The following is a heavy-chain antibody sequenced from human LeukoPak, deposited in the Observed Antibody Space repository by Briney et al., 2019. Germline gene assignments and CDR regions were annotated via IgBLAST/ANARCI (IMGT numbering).Heavy chain of an antibody. Sequence: GGSLRLSCAASGFTFSGYAMSWVRQAPGKGLEWVSGTSGSGRSIHYADSVKGRFTISRDNSKNTLYLQMNSLRADDTAVYYCAKDMNSWRDGSGLGDYFDYWGQGTLVTVSS. CDR1: GFTFSGYA. J-gene: IGHJ4*02. V-gene: IGHV3-23*01. CDR2: TSGSGRSI. D-gene: IGHD6-19*01. CDR3: AKDMNSWRDGSGLGDYFDY.